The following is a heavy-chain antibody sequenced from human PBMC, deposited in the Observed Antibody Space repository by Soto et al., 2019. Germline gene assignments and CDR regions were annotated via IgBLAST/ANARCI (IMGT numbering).Heavy chain of an antibody. CDR2: IFYSGST. CDR1: GGSISSYY. V-gene: IGHV4-59*08. Sequence: SETLSLTCTVSGGSISSYYWGWIRQPPGKGLEWIGHIFYSGSTNYSPSLESRITISVDTSRNQFSLKVNSVTAADTALYYCARHFPIGNNWNYFDDWGQGTRVTVSS. CDR3: ARHFPIGNNWNYFDD. D-gene: IGHD1-1*01. J-gene: IGHJ4*02.